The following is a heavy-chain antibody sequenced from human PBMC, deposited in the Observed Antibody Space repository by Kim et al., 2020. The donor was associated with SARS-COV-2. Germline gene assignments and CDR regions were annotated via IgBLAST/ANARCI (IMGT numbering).Heavy chain of an antibody. D-gene: IGHD2-8*02. CDR1: GGSISSSSYY. CDR3: ARSVWSWAFDI. Sequence: SETLSLTCSVSGGSISSSSYYWGWIRQPPGKGLEWIGSIYYSGSTSYNPSLKSRVTISVDMSKHQFSLKLSSVTAADTAVYYCARSVWSWAFDIWGQGTTVTVSS. J-gene: IGHJ3*02. V-gene: IGHV4-39*01. CDR2: IYYSGST.